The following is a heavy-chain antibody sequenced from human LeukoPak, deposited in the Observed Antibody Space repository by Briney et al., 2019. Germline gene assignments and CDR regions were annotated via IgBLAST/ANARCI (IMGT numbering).Heavy chain of an antibody. CDR2: IKEDGSEK. CDR3: ATKSEA. J-gene: IGHJ5*02. CDR1: GFTFTTYW. V-gene: IGHV3-7*02. Sequence: PGGSLRLSCAASGFTFTTYWMSWVRQAPGKGLEWVANIKEDGSEKNYVDSVKGRFTISRDNAKNSLYLQMNSLRAEDTAVYYCATKSEAWGQGTLVTVSS.